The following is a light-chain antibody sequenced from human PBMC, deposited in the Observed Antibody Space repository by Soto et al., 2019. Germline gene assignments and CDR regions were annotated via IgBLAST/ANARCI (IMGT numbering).Light chain of an antibody. CDR3: QHYYNSPQT. CDR1: QSVSSN. Sequence: EIVMTQSPATLSVSPGERATLSCRASQSVSSNLAWYQQKPGQAPSLLIYGASTRATGIPARISGSGSGKEFTLTISSLPYEDFAFYYCQHYYNSPQTFGQGTKVEIK. V-gene: IGKV3-15*01. CDR2: GAS. J-gene: IGKJ1*01.